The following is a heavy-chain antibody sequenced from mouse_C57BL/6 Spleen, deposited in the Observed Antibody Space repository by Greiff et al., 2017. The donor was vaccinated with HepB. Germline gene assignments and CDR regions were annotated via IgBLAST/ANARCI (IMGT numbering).Heavy chain of an antibody. D-gene: IGHD1-1*01. CDR3: ARRSATVDY. J-gene: IGHJ2*01. V-gene: IGHV5-6*01. Sequence: EVHLVESGGDLVKPGGSLKLSCAASGFTFSSYGMSWVRQTPDKRLEWVATISSGGSYTYYPDSVKGRFTISRDNAKNTLYLQMSSLKSEDTAMYYCARRSATVDYWGQGTTLTVSS. CDR1: GFTFSSYG. CDR2: ISSGGSYT.